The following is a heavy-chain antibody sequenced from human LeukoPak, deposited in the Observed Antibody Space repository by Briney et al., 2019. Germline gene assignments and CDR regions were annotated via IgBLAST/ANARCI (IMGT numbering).Heavy chain of an antibody. V-gene: IGHV4-4*07. CDR2: IYTSGST. CDR3: ARGYYDFWVFDY. J-gene: IGHJ4*02. CDR1: SGSIRNYY. Sequence: PSETLSLTCTVSSGSIRNYYWSWIRQPAGKGLEWIGRIYTSGSTNYNPSLKSRVTMSVDTSKNQFSLKLSSVTAADTAVYYCARGYYDFWVFDYWGQGTLVTVSS. D-gene: IGHD3-3*01.